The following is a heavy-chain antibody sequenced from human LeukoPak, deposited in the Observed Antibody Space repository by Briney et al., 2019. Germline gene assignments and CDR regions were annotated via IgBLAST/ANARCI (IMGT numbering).Heavy chain of an antibody. CDR2: TSANNRNT. J-gene: IGHJ6*03. CDR3: ARSQAVVSSSLYYYYMDV. Sequence: ASVTVSCKASGYTFLSHGFSWVRQAPGQGVEWMGWTSANNRNTNYAQRLQGRVTMTTDTPTNTAYMELRTLRSDDTAVYYCARSQAVVSSSLYYYYMDVWGKGTTIIVSS. D-gene: IGHD2-2*01. V-gene: IGHV1-18*01. CDR1: GYTFLSHG.